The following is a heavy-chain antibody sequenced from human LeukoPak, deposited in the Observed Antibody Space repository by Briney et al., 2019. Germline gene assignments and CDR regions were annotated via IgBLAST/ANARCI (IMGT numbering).Heavy chain of an antibody. J-gene: IGHJ6*03. Sequence: GGSLRLSCAASGFTFDDYTRHWVRQAPGRGLEWVSLISWDGGSTYYADSVKGRFTISRDNSKNSLYLQMNSLRTEDTALYYCALGRYYYYYMDVWGKGTTVTVSS. CDR3: ALGRYYYYYMDV. V-gene: IGHV3-43*01. CDR1: GFTFDDYT. D-gene: IGHD7-27*01. CDR2: ISWDGGST.